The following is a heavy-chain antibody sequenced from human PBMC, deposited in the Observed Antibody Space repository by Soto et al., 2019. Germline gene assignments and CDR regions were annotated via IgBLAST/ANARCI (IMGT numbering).Heavy chain of an antibody. D-gene: IGHD6-13*01. V-gene: IGHV4-31*03. CDR1: GGSISSGGYY. CDR2: IYYSGST. J-gene: IGHJ5*02. Sequence: QVQLQESGPGLVKPSQTLSLTCTVSGGSISSGGYYWSWIRQHPGKGLEWIGYIYYSGSTYYNPSLCSRVTLSVVTSKDQFSLKLSSVTAADTAVYYCARADWRSSSWSLPSDPWGHGTLVTVAS. CDR3: ARADWRSSSWSLPSDP.